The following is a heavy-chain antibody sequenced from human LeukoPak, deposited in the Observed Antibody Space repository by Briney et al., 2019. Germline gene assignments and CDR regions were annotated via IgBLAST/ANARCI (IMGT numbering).Heavy chain of an antibody. J-gene: IGHJ4*02. CDR2: INHSGST. CDR3: ARHYYGSGSYSHIPYYFDY. CDR1: GGSFSGYY. V-gene: IGHV4-34*01. D-gene: IGHD3-10*01. Sequence: SSETLSLTCAVYGGSFSGYYWSWIRQPPGKGLEWIGEINHSGSTNYNPSLKSRVTISVDTSKNQFSLKLISVTAADTAVYYCARHYYGSGSYSHIPYYFDYWGQGTLVTVSS.